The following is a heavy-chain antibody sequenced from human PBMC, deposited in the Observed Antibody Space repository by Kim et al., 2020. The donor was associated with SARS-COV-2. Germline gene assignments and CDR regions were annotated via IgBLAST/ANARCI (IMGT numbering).Heavy chain of an antibody. D-gene: IGHD4-17*01. CDR1: GGSISSSSYY. CDR3: ARPKTVGRLDYGDYFFDY. Sequence: SETLSLTCTVSGGSISSSSYYWGWIRQPPGKGLEWIGSIYYSGSTYYNPSLKSRVTISVDTSKNQFSLKLSSVTAADTAVYYCARPKTVGRLDYGDYFFDYWGQGTLVTVSS. CDR2: IYYSGST. V-gene: IGHV4-39*01. J-gene: IGHJ4*02.